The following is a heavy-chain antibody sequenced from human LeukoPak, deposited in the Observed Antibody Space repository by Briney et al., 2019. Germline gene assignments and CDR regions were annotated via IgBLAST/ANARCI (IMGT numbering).Heavy chain of an antibody. CDR2: INPSGDST. V-gene: IGHV1-46*01. CDR1: GYTFTSYY. Sequence: ASVKVSCKASGYTFTSYYMHWVRQAPGQGLEWMAIINPSGDSTSYAQKFLGRVTMTRDTSTSTVYMELSSLISEDTAVYYCARDHQSCSSTSCYSFAFDIWGQGTMVTVSS. CDR3: ARDHQSCSSTSCYSFAFDI. J-gene: IGHJ3*02. D-gene: IGHD2-2*01.